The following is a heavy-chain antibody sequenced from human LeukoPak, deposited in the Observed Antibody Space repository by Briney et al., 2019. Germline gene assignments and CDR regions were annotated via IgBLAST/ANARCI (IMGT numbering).Heavy chain of an antibody. V-gene: IGHV3-53*01. D-gene: IGHD4-23*01. CDR2: IYSGGTT. CDR3: ARSQGGNTLWFDP. Sequence: AGGSLRLSCAAAGFTVGTNYMSWVRQAPGKGLEWVSVIYSGGTTHYADSVSGRFTISRDNSKNAVFLQMSSLRAEDTAVYYCARSQGGNTLWFDPWGQGTLVTVSS. CDR1: GFTVGTNY. J-gene: IGHJ5*02.